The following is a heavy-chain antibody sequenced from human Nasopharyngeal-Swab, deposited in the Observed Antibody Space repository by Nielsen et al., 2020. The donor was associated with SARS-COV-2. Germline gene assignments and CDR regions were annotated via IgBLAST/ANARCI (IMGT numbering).Heavy chain of an antibody. J-gene: IGHJ4*02. CDR1: GFTFSSYS. D-gene: IGHD3-9*01. CDR2: ISSSSSTI. Sequence: LSLTCSASGFTFSSYSMNWVRQAPGKGLEWVSSISSSSSTIYYADSVKGRFTISRDNAKNSLYLQMNSLRDEDTAVYYCARDRATRRYFDWSTFDYWGQGTLVTVSS. CDR3: ARDRATRRYFDWSTFDY. V-gene: IGHV3-48*02.